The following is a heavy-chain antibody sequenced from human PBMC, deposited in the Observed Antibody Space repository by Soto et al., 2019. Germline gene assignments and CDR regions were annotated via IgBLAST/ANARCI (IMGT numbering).Heavy chain of an antibody. CDR3: ASRSYSGYDSFEFAY. D-gene: IGHD5-12*01. Sequence: GASVKVSCKASGYTFTSYGISWVRQAPGQGLEWMGWISAYNGNTNYAQKLQGRVTITADKSTSTAYMELSSLRSEDTAVYYCASRSYSGYDSFEFAYWGQGTLVTVSS. J-gene: IGHJ4*02. CDR2: ISAYNGNT. CDR1: GYTFTSYG. V-gene: IGHV1-18*01.